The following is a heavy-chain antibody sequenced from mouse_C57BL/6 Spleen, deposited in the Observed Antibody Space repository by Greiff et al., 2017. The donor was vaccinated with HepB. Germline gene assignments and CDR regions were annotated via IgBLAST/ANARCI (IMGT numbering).Heavy chain of an antibody. CDR1: GFTFSSYT. Sequence: DVQLVESGGGLVKPGGSLKLSCAASGFTFSSYTMSWVRQTPEKRLEWVATISGGGGNTYYPDSVKGRFTISRDNAKNTLYLQMSSLRSEDTALYYCARGGHYFDYWGQGTTLTVSS. CDR3: ARGGHYFDY. CDR2: ISGGGGNT. J-gene: IGHJ2*01. V-gene: IGHV5-9*01.